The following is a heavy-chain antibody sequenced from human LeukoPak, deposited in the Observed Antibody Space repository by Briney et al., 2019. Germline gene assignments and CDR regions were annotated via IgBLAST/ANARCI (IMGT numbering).Heavy chain of an antibody. CDR1: GFSFSNSA. V-gene: IGHV1-58*01. CDR3: AAERSGGISDCCNFEI. J-gene: IGHJ3*02. CDR2: IIVGSGTT. D-gene: IGHD4-23*01. Sequence: GTSVKVSCKSSGFSFSNSAVQWVRQARGQRLEWIGWIIVGSGTTNYAQSLQGRLTITRDMSTSTAYMELSSLRSDDTAVYYCAAERSGGISDCCNFEIWGQGTMVTVSS.